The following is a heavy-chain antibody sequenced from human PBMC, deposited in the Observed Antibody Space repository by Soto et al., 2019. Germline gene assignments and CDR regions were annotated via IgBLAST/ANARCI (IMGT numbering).Heavy chain of an antibody. CDR2: TYYRSKWYN. CDR3: ARDFRAKGYSSGWYVGT. V-gene: IGHV6-1*01. J-gene: IGHJ4*02. CDR1: GDSVSSNSAA. D-gene: IGHD6-19*01. Sequence: SQTLSLTCAISGDSVSSNSAAWNWIRQSPSRGLEWLGRTYYRSKWYNDYAVSVKSRITINPDTSKNQFSLQLNSVTPEDTAVYYCARDFRAKGYSSGWYVGTWGQGTMVTVYS.